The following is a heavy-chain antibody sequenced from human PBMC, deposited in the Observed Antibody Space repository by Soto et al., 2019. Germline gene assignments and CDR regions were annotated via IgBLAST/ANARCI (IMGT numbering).Heavy chain of an antibody. CDR1: GFTFSSYA. D-gene: IGHD1-1*01. CDR3: AKDPNWNYYFDY. J-gene: IGHJ4*02. V-gene: IGHV3-23*01. CDR2: ISGSGGST. Sequence: EVQLLESGGGLVQPGGSLRLSCAASGFTFSSYAMSWVRQTPGKGLEWVSAISGSGGSTYYADSVKGRFTISRDNSKNTLYLQMNSLRAEDTAVYYCAKDPNWNYYFDYWGQGTLVTVSS.